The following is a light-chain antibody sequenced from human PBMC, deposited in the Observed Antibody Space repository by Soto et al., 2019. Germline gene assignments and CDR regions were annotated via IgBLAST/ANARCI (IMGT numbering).Light chain of an antibody. Sequence: LTQPASVSGSPGQSITISCTGTSSDVGAYYSVSWYQHHPGKAPKLIIYGVTNRPSGVSNRFSGSKYGNTASLTISGLQAEDEADYHCSSYTSGSSHYVFGNGTKVTV. CDR2: GVT. V-gene: IGLV2-14*01. J-gene: IGLJ1*01. CDR1: SSDVGAYYS. CDR3: SSYTSGSSHYV.